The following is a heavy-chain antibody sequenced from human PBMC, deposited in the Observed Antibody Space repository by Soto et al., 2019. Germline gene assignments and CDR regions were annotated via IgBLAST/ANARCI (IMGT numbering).Heavy chain of an antibody. CDR3: ARGRRSSSWLSGWFDP. CDR2: INHSGST. Sequence: PSETLSLTCAVYGGSFSGYYWSWIRQPPGKGLEWIGEINHSGSTNYNPSLKSRVTISLDTSKNQFSLKLSSVTAADTAVYYCARGRRSSSWLSGWFDPWGQGTLVTVSS. D-gene: IGHD6-13*01. CDR1: GGSFSGYY. J-gene: IGHJ5*02. V-gene: IGHV4-34*01.